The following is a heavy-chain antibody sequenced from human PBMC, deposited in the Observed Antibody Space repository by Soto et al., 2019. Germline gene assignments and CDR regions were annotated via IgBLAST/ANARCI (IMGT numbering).Heavy chain of an antibody. V-gene: IGHV3-30-3*01. CDR1: GFTFSSYA. D-gene: IGHD3-10*01. J-gene: IGHJ6*02. CDR3: ARKESYYGSGSYPYGMDV. CDR2: ISYDGSNK. Sequence: GGSLRLSCAASGFTFSSYAMHWVRQAPGKGLEWVAVISYDGSNKYYADSVKGRFTISRDNSKNTLYLQMNSLRAEDTAVYYCARKESYYGSGSYPYGMDVWGQGTTVTVYS.